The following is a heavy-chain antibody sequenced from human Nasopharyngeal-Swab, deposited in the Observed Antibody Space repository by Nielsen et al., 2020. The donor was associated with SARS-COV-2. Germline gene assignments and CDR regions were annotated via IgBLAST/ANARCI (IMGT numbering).Heavy chain of an antibody. Sequence: LSLTCAVYGGSFSGYYWSWIRQPPGKGLEWVSSISSSSSYIYYADSVKGRFTISRDNAKNSLYLQMNSLRAEDTAVYYCARDGLDYDFWSAYFMDVWGQGTTVTVSS. CDR2: ISSSSSYI. D-gene: IGHD3-3*01. CDR1: GGSFSGYY. J-gene: IGHJ6*02. V-gene: IGHV3-11*06. CDR3: ARDGLDYDFWSAYFMDV.